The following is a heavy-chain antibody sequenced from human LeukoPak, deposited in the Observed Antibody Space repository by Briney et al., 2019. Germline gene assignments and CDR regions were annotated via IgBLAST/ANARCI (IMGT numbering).Heavy chain of an antibody. Sequence: SGGSLRLSCAASGFTFSNAWMSWVRQAPGKGLEWVGRIKSKTDGGTPDYAAPVKGRFTISRDDSKNTLHLQMNSLRAEDTAVYYCARDSFYDILTGPCAYWGQGTLVTVSS. J-gene: IGHJ4*02. CDR3: ARDSFYDILTGPCAY. CDR1: GFTFSNAW. CDR2: IKSKTDGGTP. D-gene: IGHD3-9*01. V-gene: IGHV3-15*01.